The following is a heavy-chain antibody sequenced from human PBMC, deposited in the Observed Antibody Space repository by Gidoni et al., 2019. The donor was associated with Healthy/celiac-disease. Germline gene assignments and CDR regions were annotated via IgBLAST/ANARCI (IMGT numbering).Heavy chain of an antibody. CDR2: ISGSGCST. D-gene: IGHD2-15*01. CDR1: GFTFSIYA. CDR3: AKERIVVAQGAFDI. J-gene: IGHJ3*02. V-gene: IGHV3-23*01. Sequence: EVQLLESGGGLVQPGGSLGLSCAASGFTFSIYAISWVRQAPGKGLEWVSAISGSGCSTYYEDSVKGRFTISRDNSKNTLYLQMNSLRAEDTAVYYCAKERIVVAQGAFDIWGQGTMVTVSS.